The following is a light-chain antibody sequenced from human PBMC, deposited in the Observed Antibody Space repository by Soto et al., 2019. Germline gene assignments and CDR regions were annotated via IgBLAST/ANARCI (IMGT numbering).Light chain of an antibody. Sequence: DIQMTQSPSTLSASVGDRVTITCRASQSVESWLAWYQQKPGKAPNLLIYKASSLESGHSSRFSGSGSGTEFTLTINSLQPDDFAPYYCQQYNSAWTFGQGTRVEIK. V-gene: IGKV1-5*03. J-gene: IGKJ1*01. CDR1: QSVESW. CDR2: KAS. CDR3: QQYNSAWT.